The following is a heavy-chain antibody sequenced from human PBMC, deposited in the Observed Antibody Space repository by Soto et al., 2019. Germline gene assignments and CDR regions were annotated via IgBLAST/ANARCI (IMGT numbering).Heavy chain of an antibody. CDR1: GFTFSSYA. CDR3: ARAHSSGRALAHFDY. J-gene: IGHJ4*02. D-gene: IGHD3-22*01. Sequence: GGSLRLSCAASGFTFSSYAMHWVRQAPGKGLEWVAVISYDGSNKYYADSVKGRFTISRDNSKNTLYLQMNSLRAEDTAVYYCARAHSSGRALAHFDYWGQGTLVTVSS. V-gene: IGHV3-30-3*01. CDR2: ISYDGSNK.